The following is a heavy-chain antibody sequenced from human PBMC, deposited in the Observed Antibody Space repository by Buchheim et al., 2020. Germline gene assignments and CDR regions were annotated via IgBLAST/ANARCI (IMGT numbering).Heavy chain of an antibody. CDR2: ISSSGSTI. V-gene: IGHV3-11*01. J-gene: IGHJ6*02. Sequence: QVQLVESGGGLVKPGGSLRLSCAASGFTFSDYYMSWIRQAPGKGLEWVSYISSSGSTIYYSDSVKGRFTISRYNATKSPSLQMNSLRAEDTAVYYCARVYCSGGGCYSKVWVDVWGQGTT. D-gene: IGHD2-15*01. CDR3: ARVYCSGGGCYSKVWVDV. CDR1: GFTFSDYY.